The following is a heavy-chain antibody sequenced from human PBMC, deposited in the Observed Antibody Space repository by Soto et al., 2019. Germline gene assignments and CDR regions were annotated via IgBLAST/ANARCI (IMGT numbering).Heavy chain of an antibody. V-gene: IGHV1-46*01. CDR3: ARVNSGNYDFWSGYPEGVWAYYFDY. D-gene: IGHD3-3*01. CDR2: INPSGGST. Sequence: ASVKVSCKASGYTFTSCYMHCVRQAPGQGLEWMGIINPSGGSTSYAQKFQGRVTMTRDTSTSTVYMELSSLRSEDTAVYYCARVNSGNYDFWSGYPEGVWAYYFDYWGQGTLVTVSS. J-gene: IGHJ4*02. CDR1: GYTFTSCY.